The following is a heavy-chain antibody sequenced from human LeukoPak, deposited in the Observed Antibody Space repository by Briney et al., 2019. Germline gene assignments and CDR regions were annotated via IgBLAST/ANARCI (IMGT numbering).Heavy chain of an antibody. V-gene: IGHV3-74*01. CDR3: AIGPYDY. J-gene: IGHJ4*02. CDR1: GFTFSTYW. Sequence: PGGSLRLSCAASGFTFSTYWMHWVRQAPGKGLVWVSRINGDGTTTDYADFVKGRFTISRDNAKNTLYLQMNGLRAEDTAVYYCAIGPYDYWGQGTLVTVAS. CDR2: INGDGTTT.